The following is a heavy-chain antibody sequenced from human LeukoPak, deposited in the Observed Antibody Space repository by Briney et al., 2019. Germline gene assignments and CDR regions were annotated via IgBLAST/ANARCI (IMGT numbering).Heavy chain of an antibody. CDR3: ATPYSGGYQGLDI. J-gene: IGHJ3*02. CDR1: GGSISSNKYY. V-gene: IGHV4-39*01. CDR2: IYYSGST. D-gene: IGHD1-26*01. Sequence: SETLSLTCTVSGGSISSNKYYWGWIRQPPGKGLEWIGSIYYSGSTHYNPTLKSRVTIFVDTSKNQFSLKLSSVTAADTAVYYCATPYSGGYQGLDIWGQGTMVTVSS.